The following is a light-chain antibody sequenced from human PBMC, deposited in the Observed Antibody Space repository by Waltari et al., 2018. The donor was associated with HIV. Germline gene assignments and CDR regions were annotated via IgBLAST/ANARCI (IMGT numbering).Light chain of an antibody. J-gene: IGKJ1*01. V-gene: IGKV1-39*01. CDR3: QQSYNTPRT. Sequence: DIQMTQSPSPLSASVGDSFTIICRASQSISNYLNWYQQQPGKAPNRLIHAASSLQRGVPSRFSGGGSGTDFTLTISSLQPEDFATYDCQQSYNTPRTFGRGTKVEIK. CDR1: QSISNY. CDR2: AAS.